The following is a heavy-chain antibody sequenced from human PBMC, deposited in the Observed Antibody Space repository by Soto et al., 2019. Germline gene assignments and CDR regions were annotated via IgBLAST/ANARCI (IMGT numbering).Heavy chain of an antibody. D-gene: IGHD3-10*01. J-gene: IGHJ4*02. CDR2: ISADGATT. CDR3: ATGGDLWFGQHDF. CDR1: GFPFAIYA. Sequence: EVQLLESGGGLLQPGGSLRLSCEASGFPFAIYAMSWVRQAPGKGLDWVSTISADGATTYSADSVKGRFTISRDNSTNTLYLQINSLRADDTAVYYCATGGDLWFGQHDFWGQGTLVTVSS. V-gene: IGHV3-23*01.